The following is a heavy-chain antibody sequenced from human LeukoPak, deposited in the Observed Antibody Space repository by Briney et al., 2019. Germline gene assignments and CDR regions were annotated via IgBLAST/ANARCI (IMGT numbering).Heavy chain of an antibody. J-gene: IGHJ4*02. Sequence: ASVKVSCKASGYTFTGYYMHWVRQAPGQGLEWMGWINPNSGGTNYAQKFQGRVTMTRDTSISTAYMELSRLRSDDTAVYYCARGGRGYSYGLSTTFDYWGQGTLVTVSS. D-gene: IGHD5-18*01. CDR1: GYTFTGYY. CDR3: ARGGRGYSYGLSTTFDY. CDR2: INPNSGGT. V-gene: IGHV1-2*02.